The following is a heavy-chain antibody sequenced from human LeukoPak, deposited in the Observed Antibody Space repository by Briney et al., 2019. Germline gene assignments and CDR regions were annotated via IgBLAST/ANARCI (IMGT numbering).Heavy chain of an antibody. CDR1: GFTFSNAW. CDR3: TTSGIAAAVLLSSYYYYGMDV. J-gene: IGHJ6*02. V-gene: IGHV3-15*01. CDR2: IKSKTDGGTT. D-gene: IGHD6-13*01. Sequence: GGSLRLSCAASGFTFSNAWMSWVRQAPGKGLEWVGRIKSKTDGGTTDYAAPVKGRFTISRDDSKNTLYLQMNSLKTEDTAVYYCTTSGIAAAVLLSSYYYYGMDVWGQGTTVTVSS.